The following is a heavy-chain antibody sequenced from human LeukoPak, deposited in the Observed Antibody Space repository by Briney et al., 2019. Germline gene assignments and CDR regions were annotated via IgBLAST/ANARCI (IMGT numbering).Heavy chain of an antibody. J-gene: IGHJ4*02. CDR1: GFTFSSYW. Sequence: PGGSLRLSCAASGFTFSSYWMTWVRQAPGKGLEWVANINKDGSENYYVDSVKGRFTISRDNAKNSLYLQMNSLRGEDTAVYYCVRFPTGFDYWGQGILVTVSS. CDR2: INKDGSEN. D-gene: IGHD4-17*01. V-gene: IGHV3-7*05. CDR3: VRFPTGFDY.